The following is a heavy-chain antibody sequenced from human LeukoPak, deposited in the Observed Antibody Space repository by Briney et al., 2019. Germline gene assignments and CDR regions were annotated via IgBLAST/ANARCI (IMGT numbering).Heavy chain of an antibody. CDR3: TTGNYDSSGYFDY. CDR1: GFNFGSYS. V-gene: IGHV3-15*01. Sequence: GGSLRLSCAASGFNFGSYSMTWVRQAPGKGLEWVGRIKSKTDGGTTDYAAPVKGRFTISRDDSKNTLYLQMNSLKTEDTAVYYCTTGNYDSSGYFDYWGQGTLVTVSS. CDR2: IKSKTDGGTT. J-gene: IGHJ4*02. D-gene: IGHD3-22*01.